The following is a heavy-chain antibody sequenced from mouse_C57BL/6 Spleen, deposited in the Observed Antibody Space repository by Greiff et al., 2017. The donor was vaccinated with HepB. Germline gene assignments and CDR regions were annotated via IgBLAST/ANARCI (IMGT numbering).Heavy chain of an antibody. CDR2: INPSSGYT. V-gene: IGHV1-4*01. CDR1: GYTFTSYT. J-gene: IGHJ3*01. CDR3: AREGLYGNYARAWFAY. D-gene: IGHD2-1*01. Sequence: QVHVKQSGAELARPGASVKMSCKASGYTFTSYTMHWVKQRPGQGLEWIGYINPSSGYTKYNQKFKDKATLTADKSSSTAYMQLSSLTSEDSAVYYCAREGLYGNYARAWFAYWGQGTLVTVSA.